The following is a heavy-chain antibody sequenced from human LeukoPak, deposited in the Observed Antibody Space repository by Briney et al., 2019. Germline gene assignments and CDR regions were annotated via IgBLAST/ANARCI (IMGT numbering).Heavy chain of an antibody. CDR1: GYTFTGYY. V-gene: IGHV1-2*02. CDR2: INPNSGGT. D-gene: IGHD6-19*01. Sequence: ASVKVSCKASGYTFTGYYMHRVRQAPGQGLEWMGWINPNSGGTNYAQKFQGRVTMTRDTSISTAYMELSRLRSDDTAVYYCARDPPYKVMAGTGHYWGQGTLVTVSS. CDR3: ARDPPYKVMAGTGHY. J-gene: IGHJ4*02.